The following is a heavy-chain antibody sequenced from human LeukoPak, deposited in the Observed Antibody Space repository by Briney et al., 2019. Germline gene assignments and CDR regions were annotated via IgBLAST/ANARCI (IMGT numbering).Heavy chain of an antibody. D-gene: IGHD3-9*01. CDR1: GYTFTSYY. J-gene: IGHJ6*02. CDR2: INPNSGGT. V-gene: IGHV1-2*02. Sequence: GASVKVSCKASGYTFTSYYMHWVRQAPGQGLEWMGWINPNSGGTNYAQKFQGRVTMTRDTSISTAYMELSRLRSDDTAVYYCARDRGRYFEEGTLYYYYYYGMDVWGQGTTVTVSS. CDR3: ARDRGRYFEEGTLYYYYYYGMDV.